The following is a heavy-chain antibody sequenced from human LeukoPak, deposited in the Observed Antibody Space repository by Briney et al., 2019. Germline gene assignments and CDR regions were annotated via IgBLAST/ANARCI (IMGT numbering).Heavy chain of an antibody. Sequence: GGSLRLSCAASGFTFSSYWMSWVRQAPGKGLEWVANIKQDGSEKYYVDSVKGRFTISRDNAKNSLYLEMNSLRAEDTAVYYCARAGRRGYSDYWGQGTLVTVSS. CDR2: IKQDGSEK. CDR3: ARAGRRGYSDY. D-gene: IGHD5-12*01. J-gene: IGHJ4*02. CDR1: GFTFSSYW. V-gene: IGHV3-7*01.